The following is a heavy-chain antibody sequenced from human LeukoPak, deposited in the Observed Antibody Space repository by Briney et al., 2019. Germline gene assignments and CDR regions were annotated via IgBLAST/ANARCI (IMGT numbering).Heavy chain of an antibody. CDR2: IIPNSGGT. V-gene: IGHV1-2*06. J-gene: IGHJ4*02. CDR3: ARRRGFGDPFGY. Sequence: ASVKVSCKASGYTFTGYYMHWVRQAPGEGLEWMGRIIPNSGGTKYAHKFQGRDTVTRNTSISTAYMELSRLRSDDTAVYYCARRRGFGDPFGYWGQGTLVTVSS. CDR1: GYTFTGYY. D-gene: IGHD3-10*01.